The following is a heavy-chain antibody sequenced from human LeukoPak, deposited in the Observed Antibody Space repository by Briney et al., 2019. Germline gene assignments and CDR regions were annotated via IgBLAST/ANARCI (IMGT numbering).Heavy chain of an antibody. CDR1: GFTFSSYG. CDR2: IWYDGSNK. D-gene: IGHD6-13*01. V-gene: IGHV3-33*01. CDR3: ARDKAWIADYYYYMDV. Sequence: GGSLRLSCAASGFTFSSYGMHWVRQAPGKGLEWVAVIWYDGSNKYYADSVKGRFTISRDNSKNTLYLQMNSLRAEDTAVYYCARDKAWIADYYYYMDVWGKGTTVTVS. J-gene: IGHJ6*03.